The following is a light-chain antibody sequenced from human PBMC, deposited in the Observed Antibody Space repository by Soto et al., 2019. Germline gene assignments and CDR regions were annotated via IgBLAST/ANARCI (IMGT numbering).Light chain of an antibody. CDR3: QQRRSWPPTIT. Sequence: ESVLTQSPATLPLSPGERATLSCRASQSVSTYLAWYQQRPGQAPRLLIYDASYRATDIPPRFSGSGSGTDFTLTISSLEPEDFAVYYCQQRRSWPPTITFGQGTRLEIK. CDR1: QSVSTY. V-gene: IGKV3-11*01. CDR2: DAS. J-gene: IGKJ5*01.